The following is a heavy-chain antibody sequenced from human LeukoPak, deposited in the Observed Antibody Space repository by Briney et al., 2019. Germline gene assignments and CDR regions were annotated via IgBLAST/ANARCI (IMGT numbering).Heavy chain of an antibody. CDR1: GGSFSGYY. V-gene: IGHV4-34*01. D-gene: IGHD3-16*01. CDR2: INHSGST. Sequence: PSETLSLTCAVYGGSFSGYYWSWIRQPPGKGLEWIGEINHSGSTNYNPSLKSRVTISVDTSKNQFSLKLSSVTAEDTAVYYCARDDYDYVWGTRRNWFDPWGQGTLVTVSS. CDR3: ARDDYDYVWGTRRNWFDP. J-gene: IGHJ5*02.